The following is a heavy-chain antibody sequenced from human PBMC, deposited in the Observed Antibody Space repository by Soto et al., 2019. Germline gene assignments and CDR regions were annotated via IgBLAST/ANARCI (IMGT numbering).Heavy chain of an antibody. CDR1: GGSISSSSYY. D-gene: IGHD5-18*01. Sequence: SETLSLTCTVSGGSISSSSYYWGWIRQPPGKGLEWIGSIYYSGSTYYNPSLKSRVTISVDTSKNQFSLKLSSVTAADTAVYYCARLVRSSYGSRYYGMDVWGQGTTVTVSS. V-gene: IGHV4-39*01. CDR3: ARLVRSSYGSRYYGMDV. CDR2: IYYSGST. J-gene: IGHJ6*02.